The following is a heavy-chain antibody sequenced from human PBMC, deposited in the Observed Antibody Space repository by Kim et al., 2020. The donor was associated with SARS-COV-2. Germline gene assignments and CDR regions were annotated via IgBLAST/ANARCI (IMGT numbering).Heavy chain of an antibody. J-gene: IGHJ4*02. Sequence: SETLSLTCTVSGGSISSYYWSWIRQPPGKGLEWIGYIYYSGSTNYNPSLKSRVTISVETSKNRFSLKRSSGTAPETAVNYGAGAPGVGGVILPAYWGQGT. CDR3: AGAPGVGGVILPAY. V-gene: IGHV4-59*13. D-gene: IGHD3-3*01. CDR2: IYYSGST. CDR1: GGSISSYY.